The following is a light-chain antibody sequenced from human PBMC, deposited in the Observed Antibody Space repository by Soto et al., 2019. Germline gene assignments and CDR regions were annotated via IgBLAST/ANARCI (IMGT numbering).Light chain of an antibody. CDR2: EVS. CDR3: TSYVGSNIWV. CDR1: SSDVGAYKC. V-gene: IGLV2-8*01. J-gene: IGLJ2*01. Sequence: QSTLTQPPCASGSPGQSGTISYTGTSSDVGAYKCVSWYQQYPGKAPKLMIYEVSKRPSGVPDRFSGSKSGNTASLTVSGLQAEDEADYYCTSYVGSNIWVFGGGTKLTVL.